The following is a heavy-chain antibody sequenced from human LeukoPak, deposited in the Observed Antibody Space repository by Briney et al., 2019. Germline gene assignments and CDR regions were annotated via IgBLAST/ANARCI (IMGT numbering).Heavy chain of an antibody. CDR3: TTDLGTYYHGSQRLIPIDY. J-gene: IGHJ4*02. D-gene: IGHD3-10*01. CDR2: IKSKTEGETT. V-gene: IGHV3-15*01. Sequence: GGSLRLSCVDSGFTFTNAWMSWVRQAPGKGLEWIGRIKSKTEGETTNYAEPVRGRFTISRDDSKSAVYLQMNSLKIEDTAVYYCTTDLGTYYHGSQRLIPIDYWGQGTLVTVSS. CDR1: GFTFTNAW.